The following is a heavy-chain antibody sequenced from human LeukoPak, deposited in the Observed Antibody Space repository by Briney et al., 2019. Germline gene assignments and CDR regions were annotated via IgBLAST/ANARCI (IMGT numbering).Heavy chain of an antibody. CDR2: ITTDGGRT. CDR1: GFTFSSFR. D-gene: IGHD4-17*01. J-gene: IGHJ4*02. V-gene: IGHV3-64*01. Sequence: PGGSLRLSCVASGFTFSSFRMHWVRQAPGKGLEYVSAITTDGGRTFYVNSVEGRFTVSRDNSKTTLYLQMGGLRTEDTAVYYCAREPAFGDLDYWGQGTLVAVSS. CDR3: AREPAFGDLDY.